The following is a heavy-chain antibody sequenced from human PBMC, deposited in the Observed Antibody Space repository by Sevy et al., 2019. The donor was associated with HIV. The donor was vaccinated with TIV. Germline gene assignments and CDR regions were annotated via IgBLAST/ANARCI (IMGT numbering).Heavy chain of an antibody. CDR2: VTPQYGET. CDR1: GYSLTKLS. D-gene: IGHD2-21*01. Sequence: ASVTVSCKVSGYSLTKLSINWVRQAPGKGLEWMGEVTPQYGETIYAQRFQGRVTMTADKSADKAYMELRSLTYEDTAVYYGATMGLRYYGGSSSYQGDWFDPWGQGTLVTVSS. V-gene: IGHV1-24*01. CDR3: ATMGLRYYGGSSSYQGDWFDP. J-gene: IGHJ5*02.